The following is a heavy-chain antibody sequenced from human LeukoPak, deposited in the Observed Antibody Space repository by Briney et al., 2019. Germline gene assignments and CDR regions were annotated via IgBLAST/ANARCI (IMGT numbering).Heavy chain of an antibody. CDR2: IKQDGSEK. CDR1: GFTFSNYW. Sequence: PGGSLRLSCVTSGFTFSNYWMSWVRQAPGKGLEWVANIKQDGSEKYYVDSVKGRFTISRVNAKNSLYLQMNSLRVEDTSVYYCARLRGLYSGTYRYQTAFEYWGQGSLLTVSS. CDR3: ARLRGLYSGTYRYQTAFEY. J-gene: IGHJ4*02. V-gene: IGHV3-7*01. D-gene: IGHD1-26*01.